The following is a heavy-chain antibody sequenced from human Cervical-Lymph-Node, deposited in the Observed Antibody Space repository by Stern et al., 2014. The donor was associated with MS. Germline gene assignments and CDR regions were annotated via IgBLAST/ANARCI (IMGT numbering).Heavy chain of an antibody. V-gene: IGHV3-74*02. CDR1: GFTFSSYW. Sequence: EVQLVESGGGLVQPGGSLRLSCAASGFTFSSYWMHWVRQAPGKGLVWVSRITSEGSSTSYADSVKGRFTISRDNAKNTLYLQMNSLRAEDTAVYYCARSYDFWSGYPADYWGQGTLVTVSS. CDR2: ITSEGSST. D-gene: IGHD3-3*01. J-gene: IGHJ4*02. CDR3: ARSYDFWSGYPADY.